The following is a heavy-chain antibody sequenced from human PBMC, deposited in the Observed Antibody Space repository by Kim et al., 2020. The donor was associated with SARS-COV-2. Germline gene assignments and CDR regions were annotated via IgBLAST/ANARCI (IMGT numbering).Heavy chain of an antibody. CDR3: ARGPVPAAIFDY. CDR2: INHSGST. CDR1: GGSFSGYY. V-gene: IGHV4-34*01. Sequence: SETLSLTCAVYGGSFSGYYWSWIRQPPGKGLEWIGEINHSGSTNYNPSLKSRVTISVDTSKNQFSLKLSSVTAADTAVYYCARGPVPAAIFDYWGQGTLV. J-gene: IGHJ4*02. D-gene: IGHD2-2*01.